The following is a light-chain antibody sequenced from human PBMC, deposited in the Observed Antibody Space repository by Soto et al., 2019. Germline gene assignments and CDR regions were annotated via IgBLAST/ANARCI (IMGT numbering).Light chain of an antibody. Sequence: DIQMTQSPSSLSASVGDRVTITCRASQSISSYLNWYQQKPGKAPKLLIYAASSLQSGVPSRFSGSGSGTEFTLTISSLQPDDLATYYCQQYISYPYTFGQGTKVDIK. CDR3: QQYISYPYT. J-gene: IGKJ2*01. CDR1: QSISSY. CDR2: AAS. V-gene: IGKV1-39*01.